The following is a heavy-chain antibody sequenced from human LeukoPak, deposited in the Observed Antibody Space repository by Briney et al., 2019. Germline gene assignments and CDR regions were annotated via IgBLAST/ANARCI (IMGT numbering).Heavy chain of an antibody. CDR1: GYTFTGYY. D-gene: IGHD1-26*01. V-gene: IGHV1-2*02. CDR2: ISPNSGDT. CDR3: ARVWDLHFDY. Sequence: GASVKVSCKASGYTFTGYYIHWVRQAPGQGLEWMGWISPNSGDTNYAQKFQGRVTMTRDMSISTAYMELGRLTSDDTAVYYCARVWDLHFDYWGQGTLVTVSS. J-gene: IGHJ4*02.